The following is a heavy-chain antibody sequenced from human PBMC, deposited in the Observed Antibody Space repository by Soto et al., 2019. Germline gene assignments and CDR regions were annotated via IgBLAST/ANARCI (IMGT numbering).Heavy chain of an antibody. J-gene: IGHJ6*02. CDR1: GFTFSNYW. CDR3: ARGNYYSMDV. CDR2: INSDGSTT. V-gene: IGHV3-74*01. Sequence: EVQLVESGGGLVQPGGSLRLSCAATGFTFSNYWMHWVRQAPGKGLVWVSRINSDGSTTNYADSVKGRFTISSDNAKNTLYLQMNSLRAEDTAVYYCARGNYYSMDVWGQGTTVTVSS.